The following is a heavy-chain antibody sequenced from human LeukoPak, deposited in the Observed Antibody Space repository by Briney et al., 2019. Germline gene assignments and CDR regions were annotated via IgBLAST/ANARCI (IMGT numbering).Heavy chain of an antibody. J-gene: IGHJ5*02. CDR1: GFTFSSYA. Sequence: GRSLRLSCAASGFTFSSYAMHWVRQAPGKGLEWVAVISHDGSNKYYADSVKGRFTISRDNSENRLYLQMSSLRVEDTAVYYCAREHTIAATGTHWFDPWGQGTLVTVSS. V-gene: IGHV3-30-3*01. CDR3: AREHTIAATGTHWFDP. D-gene: IGHD6-13*01. CDR2: ISHDGSNK.